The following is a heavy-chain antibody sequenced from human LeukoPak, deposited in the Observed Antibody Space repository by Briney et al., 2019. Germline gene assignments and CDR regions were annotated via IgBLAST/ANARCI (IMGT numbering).Heavy chain of an antibody. Sequence: GASVKVSCKASGYTFTSYAMNWVRQAPGQGLEWMGWINTNTGNPTYAQGFTGRFVFSLDTSVSTAYLQISSLKAEDTAVYYCARARQVGIAVAPVITWFGPWGQGTLVTVSS. D-gene: IGHD6-19*01. J-gene: IGHJ5*02. CDR2: INTNTGNP. CDR1: GYTFTSYA. V-gene: IGHV7-4-1*02. CDR3: ARARQVGIAVAPVITWFGP.